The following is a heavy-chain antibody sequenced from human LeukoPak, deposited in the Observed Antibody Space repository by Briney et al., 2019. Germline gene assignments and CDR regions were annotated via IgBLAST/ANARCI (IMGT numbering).Heavy chain of an antibody. V-gene: IGHV7-4-1*02. CDR2: INTNTGNP. D-gene: IGHD3-22*01. Sequence: ASVKVSCKASGYTFTSYAMNWVRQAPGQGLEWMGWINTNTGNPTYAQGFTGRFVFSLDTSVSTAYPQISSLKAEDTAVYYCARDLGGYYRGWFDPWGQGTLVTVSS. CDR1: GYTFTSYA. J-gene: IGHJ5*02. CDR3: ARDLGGYYRGWFDP.